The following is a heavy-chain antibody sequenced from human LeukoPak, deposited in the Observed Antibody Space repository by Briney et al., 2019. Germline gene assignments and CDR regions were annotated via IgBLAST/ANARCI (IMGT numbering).Heavy chain of an antibody. Sequence: PSETLSLTCTVSGGSISSYYWSWIRQPPGKGLEWIGEINHSGSTNYNPSLKSRVTISVDTSKNQFSLKLSSVTAADTAVYYCARDARYSSGFDYWGQGTLVTVSS. J-gene: IGHJ4*02. CDR3: ARDARYSSGFDY. D-gene: IGHD5-18*01. V-gene: IGHV4-34*01. CDR2: INHSGST. CDR1: GGSISSYY.